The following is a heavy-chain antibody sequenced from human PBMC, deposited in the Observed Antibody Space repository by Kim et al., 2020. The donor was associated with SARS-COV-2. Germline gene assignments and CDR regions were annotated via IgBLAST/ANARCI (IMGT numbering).Heavy chain of an antibody. CDR1: GFRFSEYS. CDR2: INNRSSAT. D-gene: IGHD3-10*01. Sequence: GGSLRLSCVGSGFRFSEYSMNWVRQAPGKGLEWVSYINNRSSATYYAGSVKGRFTISRDNAKNSLYLQMNSLRHEDTAVYYCARVPTSRGLGYWGQGTLVAVSS. V-gene: IGHV3-48*02. J-gene: IGHJ4*02. CDR3: ARVPTSRGLGY.